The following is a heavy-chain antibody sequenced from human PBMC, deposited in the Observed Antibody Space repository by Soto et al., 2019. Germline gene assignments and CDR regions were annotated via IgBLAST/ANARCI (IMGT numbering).Heavy chain of an antibody. Sequence: QVQLQESGPGLVKPSGTLSLTCSVSSGSINSSNWWSWVRQPPGKGLEWIGEIYHSGNTNYNPSLKNRVIISLDKSNNQFSLKLTSGTAADTALYYCPRGTLAIAERFFHFCGQGILVTVSS. CDR2: IYHSGNT. CDR3: PRGTLAIAERFFHF. CDR1: SGSINSSNW. J-gene: IGHJ4*02. V-gene: IGHV4-4*02. D-gene: IGHD6-13*01.